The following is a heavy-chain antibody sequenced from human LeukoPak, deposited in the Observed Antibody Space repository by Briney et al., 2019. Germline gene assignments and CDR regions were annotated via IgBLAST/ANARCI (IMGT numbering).Heavy chain of an antibody. J-gene: IGHJ4*02. CDR1: GGSFSGYY. D-gene: IGHD3-10*01. CDR3: ARGQVLDY. Sequence: SETLSLTCAVYGGSFSGYYWSWIRQPPGKGLEWIGEINHSGSTNYNPSLKSRVTISVDTSKNQFSLKLSSVTAADTAVYYCARGQVLDYWGQGTLVTVSS. V-gene: IGHV4-34*01. CDR2: INHSGST.